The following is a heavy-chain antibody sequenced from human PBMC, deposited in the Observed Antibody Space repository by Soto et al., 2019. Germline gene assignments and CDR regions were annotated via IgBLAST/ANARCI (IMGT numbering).Heavy chain of an antibody. CDR3: ASERGLLWFGENADYYYGMAV. V-gene: IGHV3-33*01. CDR2: IWYDGRNK. Sequence: QVQLVESGGGVVQPGRSLRLSCAASGFTFSSYGMHWVRQAPGKGLEWVAVIWYDGRNKYYADSVKGRFTISRYNSKNTLYLQMNSLGAEDTAVYYCASERGLLWFGENADYYYGMAVWGQETTVTVSS. J-gene: IGHJ6*02. CDR1: GFTFSSYG. D-gene: IGHD3-10*01.